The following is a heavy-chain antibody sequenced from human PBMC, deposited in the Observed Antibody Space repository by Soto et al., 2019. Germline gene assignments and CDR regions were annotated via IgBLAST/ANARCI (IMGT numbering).Heavy chain of an antibody. CDR1: GYTFTSYA. V-gene: IGHV1-3*01. J-gene: IGHJ6*02. CDR3: ASGEGYCSSTSCYTYYYYYGMDV. CDR2: INAGNGNT. D-gene: IGHD2-2*02. Sequence: ASVKVSCKASGYTFTSYAMHWVRQAPGQRLEWMGRINAGNGNTKYSQKFQGRVTITRDTSASTAYMELSSLRSEDTAVYYCASGEGYCSSTSCYTYYYYYGMDVWGQGTTVTVSS.